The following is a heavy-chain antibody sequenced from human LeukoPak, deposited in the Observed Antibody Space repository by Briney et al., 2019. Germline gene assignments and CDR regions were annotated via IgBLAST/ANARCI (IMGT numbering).Heavy chain of an antibody. Sequence: GGSLRLSCAASGFTFSSYWMSWVRQAPGKGLEWVANIKQDGSEKYYVDSVKGRFTISRDNAKNSLYLQMNSLRAEDTAVYYCARDINGYEYYYYYGMDVWGQGTTVTVSS. CDR1: GFTFSSYW. V-gene: IGHV3-7*01. CDR3: ARDINGYEYYYYYGMDV. D-gene: IGHD5-12*01. J-gene: IGHJ6*02. CDR2: IKQDGSEK.